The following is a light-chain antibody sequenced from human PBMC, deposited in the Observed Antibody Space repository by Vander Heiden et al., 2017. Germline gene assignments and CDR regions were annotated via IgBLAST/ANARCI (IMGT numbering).Light chain of an antibody. CDR1: ETVENNY. CDR2: GAS. V-gene: IGKV3-20*01. CDR3: QHYSASPWT. Sequence: IVLTQPPGTLSLSPGERATLSCKASETVENNYVAWYQQKPGRVPRVLLYGASSRVPGIPSRFSGSGSGTDFTLTISRLEPEDFAVYYCQHYSASPWTFGQGTKVEIK. J-gene: IGKJ1*01.